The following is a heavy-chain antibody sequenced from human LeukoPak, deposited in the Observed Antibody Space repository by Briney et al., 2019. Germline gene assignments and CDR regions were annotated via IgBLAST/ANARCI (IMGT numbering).Heavy chain of an antibody. Sequence: SETLSLTCTVSGGSISNKYWSWIRQPPGKGLEWIGYIYYSGSTYYNPSLRSRVTISVDTSKNQFSLKLNSVTAADTAVYYCARAIEWLRFHNSKYYYYMDVWGKGTTVTVSS. CDR1: GGSISNKY. D-gene: IGHD5-12*01. V-gene: IGHV4-59*12. CDR3: ARAIEWLRFHNSKYYYYMDV. CDR2: IYYSGST. J-gene: IGHJ6*03.